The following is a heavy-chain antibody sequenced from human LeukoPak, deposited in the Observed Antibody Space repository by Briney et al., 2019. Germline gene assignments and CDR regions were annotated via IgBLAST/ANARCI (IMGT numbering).Heavy chain of an antibody. J-gene: IGHJ3*02. D-gene: IGHD3-10*01. V-gene: IGHV5-51*01. CDR3: AMNTIFRRIHAFDI. CDR2: FYPGDSDT. CDR1: GSRLSSSW. Sequence: GESLKTSHNGTGSRLSSSWNCVGRQMPGKGLELMGIFYPGDSDTRYSPSFQGQVTISADKTISTAYLQWLSMTTSDGEEYYCAMNTIFRRIHAFDIWGQGTMVTVSS.